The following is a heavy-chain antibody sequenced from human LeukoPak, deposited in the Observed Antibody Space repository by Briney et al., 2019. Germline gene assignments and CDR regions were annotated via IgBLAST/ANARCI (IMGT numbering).Heavy chain of an antibody. CDR1: GFTFSDYD. V-gene: IGHV3-11*04. J-gene: IGHJ3*02. D-gene: IGHD3-22*01. CDR3: AREYPPYYYDSSGYGFPVDI. CDR2: ISSSGSTI. Sequence: GGSLRLSCAASGFTFSDYDRSWIRQAPGKGVEGVSYISSSGSTIYYADSVKGRFTISRDNAKNSLYLQMNSLRAEDTAVYYCAREYPPYYYDSSGYGFPVDIWGQGTMVTVSS.